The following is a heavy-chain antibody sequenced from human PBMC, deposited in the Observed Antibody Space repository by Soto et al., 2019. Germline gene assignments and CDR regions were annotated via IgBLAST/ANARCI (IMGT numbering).Heavy chain of an antibody. CDR3: ASDRGYCKSSGFFSNGFDP. J-gene: IGHJ5*02. V-gene: IGHV1-18*01. D-gene: IGHD3-9*01. CDR1: GYSFRTHG. Sequence: QVQLVQSGAEVKTPGASVKVSCRASGYSFRTHGISWVRQAPGQGLEWMGWISTYDDKTNFPQKFQGRITMTTDTSTSTAYMELRTLRSDDTAVYFCASDRGYCKSSGFFSNGFDPCGQGTLVTVSS. CDR2: ISTYDDKT.